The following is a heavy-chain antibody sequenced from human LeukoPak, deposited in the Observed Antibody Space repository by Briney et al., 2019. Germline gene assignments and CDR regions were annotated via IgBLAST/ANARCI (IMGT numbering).Heavy chain of an antibody. CDR2: IYYSGST. CDR1: GGPISSSSYY. J-gene: IGHJ4*02. Sequence: SETLSLTCTVSGGPISSSSYYWGWIRQPPGKGLEWIGSIYYSGSTYYNPSLKSRVTISVDTSKNQFSLKLSSMTAADTAVYYCAREIWYSSSWGTEGYWGQGTLVTVSS. D-gene: IGHD6-13*01. V-gene: IGHV4-39*07. CDR3: AREIWYSSSWGTEGY.